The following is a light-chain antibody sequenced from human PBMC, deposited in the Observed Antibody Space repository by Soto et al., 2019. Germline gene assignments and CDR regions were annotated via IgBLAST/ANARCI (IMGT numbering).Light chain of an antibody. CDR1: QSVNSN. J-gene: IGKJ1*01. CDR3: QQSNNWPKT. V-gene: IGKV3-15*01. CDR2: DAS. Sequence: EIVMTQSPATLSVSPGETATLSCRASQSVNSNLAWYQQKPGQAPRLLISDASTRAAGLPARFSGSGSGTEFTLTISSLQSEDFAVYFCQQSNNWPKTFGQGTKVKSN.